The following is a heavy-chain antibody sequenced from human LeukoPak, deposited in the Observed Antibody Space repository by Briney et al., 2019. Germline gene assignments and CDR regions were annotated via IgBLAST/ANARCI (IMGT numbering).Heavy chain of an antibody. Sequence: GASVKVSCKASGGTFSSYAISWVRQAPGQGLEWMGGIIPIFGTANYAQKFQGRVTITTDESTSTAYMELSSLRAEDTAVYYCARGAAAGNPRGYYYYYMDVWGKGTTVTVSS. J-gene: IGHJ6*03. CDR2: IIPIFGTA. D-gene: IGHD6-13*01. V-gene: IGHV1-69*05. CDR1: GGTFSSYA. CDR3: ARGAAAGNPRGYYYYYMDV.